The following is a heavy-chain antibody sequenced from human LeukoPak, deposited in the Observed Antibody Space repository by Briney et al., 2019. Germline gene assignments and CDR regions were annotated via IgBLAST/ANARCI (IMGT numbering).Heavy chain of an antibody. Sequence: ASVKVSCKASGYTFIGYYMHWVRQAPGQGLEWMGWINPNSGGTNYAQKFQGRVTMTRDTSISTAYMELSRLRSDDTAVYYCAIVDGTLTGTTSGSWFDPWGQGTLVTVSS. CDR3: AIVDGTLTGTTSGSWFDP. V-gene: IGHV1-2*02. CDR1: GYTFIGYY. D-gene: IGHD1-7*01. J-gene: IGHJ5*02. CDR2: INPNSGGT.